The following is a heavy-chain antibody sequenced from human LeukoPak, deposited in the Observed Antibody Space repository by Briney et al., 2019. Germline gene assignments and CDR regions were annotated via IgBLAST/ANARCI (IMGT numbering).Heavy chain of an antibody. CDR1: GGSISSYY. CDR2: INHSGST. D-gene: IGHD6-13*01. V-gene: IGHV4-34*01. CDR3: ARDVTAAAGTFDY. J-gene: IGHJ4*02. Sequence: SETLSLTCTVSGGSISSYYWSWIRQPPGKGLEWIGEINHSGSTNYNPSHKSRVTISVDTSKNQFSLKLSSVTAADTAVYYCARDVTAAAGTFDYWGQGTLSPSPQ.